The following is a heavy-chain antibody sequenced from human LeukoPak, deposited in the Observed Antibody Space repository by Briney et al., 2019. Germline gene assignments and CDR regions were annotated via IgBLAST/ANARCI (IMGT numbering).Heavy chain of an antibody. V-gene: IGHV4-34*01. CDR2: INHSGST. CDR1: GGSFSGYY. J-gene: IGHJ4*02. CDR3: ARRGGVLRYFDWSSHFDY. Sequence: SETLSLTCAVYGGSFSGYYWSWIRQPPGKGLEWIGEINHSGSTNYNPSPKSRVTISVDTSKNQFSLKLSSVTAADTAVYYCARRGGVLRYFDWSSHFDYWGQGTLVTVSS. D-gene: IGHD3-9*01.